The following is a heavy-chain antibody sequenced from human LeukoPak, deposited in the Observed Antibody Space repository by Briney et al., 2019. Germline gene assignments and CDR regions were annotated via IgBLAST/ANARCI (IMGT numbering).Heavy chain of an antibody. CDR2: ISAYNGNT. J-gene: IGHJ4*02. Sequence: ASVKVSCKASGYTFTSYGISWVRQAPGQGLEWMGWISAYNGNTNYAQKLQGRVTTTTGTSTSTAYMELRSLRSDDTAVYYCAITYDSSAISAYWGQGTLVTVSS. D-gene: IGHD3-22*01. CDR3: AITYDSSAISAY. CDR1: GYTFTSYG. V-gene: IGHV1-18*01.